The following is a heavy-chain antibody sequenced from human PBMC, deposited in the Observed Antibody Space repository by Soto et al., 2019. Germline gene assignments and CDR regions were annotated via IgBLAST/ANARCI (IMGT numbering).Heavy chain of an antibody. V-gene: IGHV3-48*02. J-gene: IGHJ6*02. CDR3: ARLYYDYV. D-gene: IGHD3-3*01. Sequence: GGSLRLSCAGSGFTFGTYSMNWVRQAAGKGLEWIAYISYDSDTIQYADSVKGRFTISRDNAKNSLYLQMNSLRDEDTAVYYYARLYYDYVWGQGTTVTVSS. CDR1: GFTFGTYS. CDR2: ISYDSDTI.